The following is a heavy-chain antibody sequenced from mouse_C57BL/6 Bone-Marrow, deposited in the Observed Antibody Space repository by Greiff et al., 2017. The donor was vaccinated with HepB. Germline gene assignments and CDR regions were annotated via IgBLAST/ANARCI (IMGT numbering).Heavy chain of an antibody. CDR1: GFTFSDYG. V-gene: IGHV5-17*01. CDR2: ISSGSSTI. Sequence: EVHLVESGGGLVKPGGSLKLSCAASGFTFSDYGMHWVRQAPEKGLEWVAYISSGSSTIYYADTVKGRFTISRDNAKNTLFLQMTSLRSEDTAMYYCARPLITTVVPSYYFDYWGQGTTLTVSS. CDR3: ARPLITTVVPSYYFDY. J-gene: IGHJ2*01. D-gene: IGHD1-1*01.